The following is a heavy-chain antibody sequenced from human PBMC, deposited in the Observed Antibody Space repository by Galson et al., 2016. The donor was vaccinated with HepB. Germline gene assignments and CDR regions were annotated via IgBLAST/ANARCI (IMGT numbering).Heavy chain of an antibody. Sequence: SLRLSCAASGFTFSSYGMHWVRQAPGKGLEWVAVIWYDGSNKYYADSVKGRFTISRDNSKNTLYLQMNSLRAEDTAVYYCARSRAGYDSSGYYFWGQGTLVTVSS. D-gene: IGHD3-22*01. J-gene: IGHJ4*02. CDR3: ARSRAGYDSSGYYF. CDR2: IWYDGSNK. V-gene: IGHV3-33*01. CDR1: GFTFSSYG.